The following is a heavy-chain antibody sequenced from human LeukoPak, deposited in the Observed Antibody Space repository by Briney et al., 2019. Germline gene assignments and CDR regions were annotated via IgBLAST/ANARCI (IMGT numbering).Heavy chain of an antibody. J-gene: IGHJ3*02. V-gene: IGHV3-7*01. CDR2: IKQDGSEK. D-gene: IGHD2-2*02. CDR3: ARLGYCSSTSCYTAMGAFDI. CDR1: GFTFSSYW. Sequence: GGSLRLSCAASGFTFSSYWMSWVRQAPGKGLEWVANIKQDGSEKYYVDSVKGRFTISRDNAKNSLYLQMNSLRAEDTAVYYCARLGYCSSTSCYTAMGAFDIWGQGTLVTVSS.